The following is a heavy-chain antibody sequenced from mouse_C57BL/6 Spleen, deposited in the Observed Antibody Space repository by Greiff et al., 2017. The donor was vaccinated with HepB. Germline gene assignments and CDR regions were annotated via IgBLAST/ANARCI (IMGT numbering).Heavy chain of an antibody. V-gene: IGHV5-17*01. J-gene: IGHJ4*01. CDR3: ARERDYDVGAMDY. CDR1: GFTFSDYG. CDR2: ISSGSSTI. Sequence: EVQLVESGGGLVKPGGSLKLSCAASGFTFSDYGMHWVRQAPEKGLEWVAYISSGSSTIYYADTVKGRFTISRDNAKNTLFLQMTSLRSEDTAMYDCARERDYDVGAMDYWGQGTSVTVSS. D-gene: IGHD2-4*01.